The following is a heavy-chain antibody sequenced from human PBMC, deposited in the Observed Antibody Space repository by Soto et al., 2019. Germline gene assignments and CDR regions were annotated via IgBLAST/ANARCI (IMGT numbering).Heavy chain of an antibody. CDR1: GFTFSIYA. CDR3: AKGTTAAGTGGYFDL. Sequence: EVQLLESGGGLVQPGGSLRLSCAASGFTFSIYAMTWVRQAPGKGLEWVSAIVHSGDTTYYAESVKGRFTISRDNSKNTLFLQVNSLRAEDTAGYYCAKGTTAAGTGGYFDLWGRGALVTVSS. J-gene: IGHJ2*01. D-gene: IGHD6-13*01. CDR2: IVHSGDTT. V-gene: IGHV3-23*01.